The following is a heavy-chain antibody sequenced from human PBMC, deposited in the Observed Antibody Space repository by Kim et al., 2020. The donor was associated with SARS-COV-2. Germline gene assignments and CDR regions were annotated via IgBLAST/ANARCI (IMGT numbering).Heavy chain of an antibody. CDR1: GGSVSSGSYY. J-gene: IGHJ4*02. D-gene: IGHD2-21*01. Sequence: SETLSLTCTVSGGSVSSGSYYWSWIRQPPGKGLEWIGYIYYSGSTNYNPSLKSRVTISVDTSKNQFSLKLSSVTAADTAVYYCARTYGGAFDYWGQGTLVTVSS. V-gene: IGHV4-61*01. CDR2: IYYSGST. CDR3: ARTYGGAFDY.